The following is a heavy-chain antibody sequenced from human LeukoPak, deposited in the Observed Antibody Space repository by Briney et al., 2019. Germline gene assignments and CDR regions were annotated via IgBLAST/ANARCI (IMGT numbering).Heavy chain of an antibody. CDR2: IHSSGST. D-gene: IGHD4-17*01. Sequence: SETLSLTCTVSGGSISSGSYYWSWIRQPAGKGLEWIGRIHSSGSTDYNPSLNSRVTISVDTSKNQFSLKLSSVTAADTAVYYCARSVNYGDYVGAFDIWGQGTMVTVSS. V-gene: IGHV4-61*02. J-gene: IGHJ3*02. CDR3: ARSVNYGDYVGAFDI. CDR1: GGSISSGSYY.